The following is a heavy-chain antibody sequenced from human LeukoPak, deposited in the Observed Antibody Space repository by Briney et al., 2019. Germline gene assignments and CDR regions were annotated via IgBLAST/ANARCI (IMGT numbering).Heavy chain of an antibody. J-gene: IGHJ4*02. V-gene: IGHV3-30*18. CDR3: AKGPLRGTAAAIDY. D-gene: IGHD2-2*01. CDR2: ISYDGRNK. Sequence: PGGSLRLSCAPSGFTFSRHGMHWVRQAPGKGLEWVAVISYDGRNKHYPDSVKGRFTISRDISTDTLWLQMDSLRTEDTAVYYCAKGPLRGTAAAIDYWGQGTLVTVSS. CDR1: GFTFSRHG.